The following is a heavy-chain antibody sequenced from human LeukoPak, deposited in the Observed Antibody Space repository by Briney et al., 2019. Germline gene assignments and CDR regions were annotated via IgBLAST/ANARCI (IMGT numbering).Heavy chain of an antibody. CDR1: GGSISSSSYY. J-gene: IGHJ4*02. CDR2: IYYSGSP. D-gene: IGHD1-26*01. V-gene: IGHV4-61*05. CDR3: AKNGGSSSFTY. Sequence: PSKTLSLTCTVSGGSISSSSYYWGWIRQPPGKGLEWIGYIYYSGSPNYNPSLKSRVTMSLDTSKNQFSLRLSSVTAADTAVYYWAKNGGSSSFTYWGKGTLVTVSS.